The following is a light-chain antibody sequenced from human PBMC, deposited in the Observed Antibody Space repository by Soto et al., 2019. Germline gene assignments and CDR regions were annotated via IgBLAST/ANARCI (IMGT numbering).Light chain of an antibody. V-gene: IGKV3-20*01. CDR1: QSVSSSN. J-gene: IGKJ4*01. CDR3: QHYGSSLGVT. Sequence: EIVLTQSPGTLSLSPGDRATLYCRASQSVSSSNLAWYQQKLGQSPRLLIYGASSRATGIPDRFSGSGSGPDFTLTISRLGPEDFAVYFCQHYGSSLGVTFGGGTKVDIK. CDR2: GAS.